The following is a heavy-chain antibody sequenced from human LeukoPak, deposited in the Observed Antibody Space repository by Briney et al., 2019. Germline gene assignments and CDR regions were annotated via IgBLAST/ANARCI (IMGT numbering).Heavy chain of an antibody. D-gene: IGHD4-17*01. CDR3: ARVNGDYERGGAPDY. V-gene: IGHV3-21*01. CDR2: ISSSSNYI. J-gene: IGHJ4*02. Sequence: GRSLRLSCAASGFTFSTYTMNWVRQAPGKGLEWVSSISSSSNYIYYTDSVKGRFTISRDNARNSVYLQMNNLRAEDTAVYYCARVNGDYERGGAPDYWGQGTLVTVSS. CDR1: GFTFSTYT.